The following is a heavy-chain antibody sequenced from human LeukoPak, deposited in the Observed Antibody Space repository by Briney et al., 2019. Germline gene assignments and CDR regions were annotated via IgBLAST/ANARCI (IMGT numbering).Heavy chain of an antibody. V-gene: IGHV2-5*02. CDR2: IYWDDDK. CDR1: GFSLSTSGVG. D-gene: IGHD4-17*01. CDR3: AHPRGLDYGDYYFDY. J-gene: IGHJ4*02. Sequence: SGPTLVKPTQTLTLTCTFSGFSLSTSGVGVGWIRQPPGKALEWLALIYWDDDKRYSPSLKSRLTITKDTSKNQVVLTMTNMDPVDTATYYCAHPRGLDYGDYYFDYWGQGTLVTVSS.